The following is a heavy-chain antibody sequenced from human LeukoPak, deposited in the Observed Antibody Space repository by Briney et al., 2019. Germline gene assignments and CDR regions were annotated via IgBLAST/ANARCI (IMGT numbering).Heavy chain of an antibody. CDR2: ISSSSSYI. CDR3: ARDAYYYDRLFDY. Sequence: PGGSLRLSCAASGFTFSSYTMNWVRQAPGKGLEWVSSISSSSSYIYYADSVKGRFTISRDNAKNSLYLQMNSLRAEDTAVYYCARDAYYYDRLFDYWGQGTLVTVSS. V-gene: IGHV3-21*01. D-gene: IGHD3-22*01. J-gene: IGHJ4*02. CDR1: GFTFSSYT.